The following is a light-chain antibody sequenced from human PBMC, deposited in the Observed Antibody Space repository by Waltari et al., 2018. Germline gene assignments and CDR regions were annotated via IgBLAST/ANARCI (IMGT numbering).Light chain of an antibody. CDR3: QHYNNRPPYS. J-gene: IGKJ2*03. V-gene: IGKV3-15*01. Sequence: EIELTQSPATLSASPGERVTRSCRASQGIRNNLVWYQHKPGQSPRLLIYGASARATGVPERFSGSGYRTEFTLTISSLQSEDFAVYYCQHYNNRPPYSFGQGTKLDIK. CDR2: GAS. CDR1: QGIRNN.